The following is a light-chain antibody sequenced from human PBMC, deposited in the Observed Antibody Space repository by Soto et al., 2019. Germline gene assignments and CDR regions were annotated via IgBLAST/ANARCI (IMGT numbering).Light chain of an antibody. J-gene: IGKJ1*01. CDR2: DAS. V-gene: IGKV1-13*02. CDR3: KQYNSYPPT. CDR1: QGIRSA. Sequence: ALQLTQSPSSLSSSVGDSVTITCRTSQGIRSALGWYQQKPGKVPKLLIYDASSLESGVQSRFSGSGSGTEFTLTIRSLQPDDFATYYCKQYNSYPPTFGQGTKV.